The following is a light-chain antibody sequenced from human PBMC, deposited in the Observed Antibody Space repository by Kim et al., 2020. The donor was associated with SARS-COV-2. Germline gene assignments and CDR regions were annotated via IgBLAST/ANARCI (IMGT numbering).Light chain of an antibody. CDR1: SSDIGGYNY. CDR3: SSFAGSNKL. J-gene: IGLJ2*01. V-gene: IGLV2-8*01. CDR2: EVN. Sequence: QSALTQPPSASGSPGQSVTISCTGTSSDIGGYNYVSWYQQHPGKAPKVMIYEVNKRPSGVPDRFSGSKSGNTASLTVSGLQAEDEADYYCSSFAGSNKLFGGGTKVTVL.